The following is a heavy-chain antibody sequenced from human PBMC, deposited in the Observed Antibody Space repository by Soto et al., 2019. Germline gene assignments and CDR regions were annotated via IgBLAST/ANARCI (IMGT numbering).Heavy chain of an antibody. V-gene: IGHV1-69*13. CDR1: GGTFSSYA. CDR3: ARHSSVVAATRRTTTYYYYGMDV. CDR2: IIPIFGTA. D-gene: IGHD2-15*01. J-gene: IGHJ6*02. Sequence: GASVKVSCKASGGTFSSYAISWVRQAPGQGLEWMGGIIPIFGTANYAQKFQGRVTITADESTSTAYMELSSLRSEDTAVYYCARHSSVVAATRRTTTYYYYGMDVWGQGTTVTVSS.